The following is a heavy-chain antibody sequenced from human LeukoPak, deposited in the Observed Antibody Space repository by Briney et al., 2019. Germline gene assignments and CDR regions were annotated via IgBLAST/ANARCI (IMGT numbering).Heavy chain of an antibody. V-gene: IGHV4-59*01. CDR1: GGSISIYY. Sequence: SETLSLTCTVSGGSISIYYWSWIRQPPGKGLEWIGYIYNSGSTNYNPSLRSRVTISVDTSKNQFSLKLNSVTAADTAVYYCVRDRELTYWSQGTLVAVSS. J-gene: IGHJ4*02. CDR3: VRDRELTY. CDR2: IYNSGST. D-gene: IGHD1-26*01.